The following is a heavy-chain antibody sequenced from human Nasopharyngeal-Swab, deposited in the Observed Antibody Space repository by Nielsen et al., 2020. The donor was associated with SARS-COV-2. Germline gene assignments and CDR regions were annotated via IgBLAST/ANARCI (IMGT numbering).Heavy chain of an antibody. CDR2: IGVSGTMT. D-gene: IGHD6-13*01. V-gene: IGHV3-23*01. Sequence: GGSLRLSCAASGFTFSRSALTWVRQAPGKGLEWVSAIGVSGTMTYYADFMRGRFTTSRDNSKNTLYLQMNSLRAEDTAVYYCARGSSRGMFDYWGQGTLVTVSS. CDR1: GFTFSRSA. J-gene: IGHJ4*02. CDR3: ARGSSRGMFDY.